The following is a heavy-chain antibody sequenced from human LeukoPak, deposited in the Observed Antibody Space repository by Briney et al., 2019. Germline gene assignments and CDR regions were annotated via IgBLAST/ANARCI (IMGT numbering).Heavy chain of an antibody. Sequence: SQTLSLTCAISGDSVSSSGSAWNWIRQSPSRGLEWLGRTYFRSRWYKDYAVSVKGRITINPDTSENQLSLHLNSVTPDDTAVYYCARDRYSSGWYVVHWGQGSLVTVSS. J-gene: IGHJ4*02. V-gene: IGHV6-1*01. D-gene: IGHD6-19*01. CDR1: GDSVSSSGSA. CDR2: TYFRSRWYK. CDR3: ARDRYSSGWYVVH.